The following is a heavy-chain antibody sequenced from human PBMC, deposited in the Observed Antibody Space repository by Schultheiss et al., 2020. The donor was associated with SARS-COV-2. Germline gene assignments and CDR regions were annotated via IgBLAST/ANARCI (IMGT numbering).Heavy chain of an antibody. CDR2: ISSSGSTI. V-gene: IGHV3-21*04. CDR3: ARDDLYGGSGGLLN. J-gene: IGHJ4*02. D-gene: IGHD1-26*01. CDR1: GFTFSSYS. Sequence: GGSLRLSCAASGFTFSSYSMNWVRQAPGKGLEWVSSISSSGSTIYYADSVKGRFTISRDNAKNSLYLQMNSLRAEDTAVYYCARDDLYGGSGGLLNWGQGTLVTVSS.